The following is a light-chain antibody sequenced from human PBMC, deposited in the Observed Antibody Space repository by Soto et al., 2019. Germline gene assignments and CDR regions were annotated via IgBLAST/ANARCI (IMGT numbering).Light chain of an antibody. CDR3: HQYSSSHSWT. Sequence: DIQMTQSPSSLSASVGDRVTITCRASQSISSWLAWYQQMPGKAPNLLIYDASSLHSGVPSRFSGSGSGTESTRISSLVPADDFVNYYHQYSSSHSWTFGRGTKVDIK. CDR2: DAS. J-gene: IGKJ1*01. CDR1: QSISSW. V-gene: IGKV1-5*01.